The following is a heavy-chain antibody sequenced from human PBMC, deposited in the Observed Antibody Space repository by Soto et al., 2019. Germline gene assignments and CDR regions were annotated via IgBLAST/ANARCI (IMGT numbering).Heavy chain of an antibody. CDR1: GGSISSGDYY. Sequence: SETLSLTCTVSGGSISSGDYYWNWIRQPPGKGLEWIGYIYYSGSTDYNPSLKSRVTISVDTCKNLVSLKLSSVTAADTAVYYCVRDVVATIRGDHYFDYWGQGALVTVSS. CDR3: VRDVVATIRGDHYFDY. D-gene: IGHD5-12*01. V-gene: IGHV4-30-4*01. J-gene: IGHJ4*02. CDR2: IYYSGST.